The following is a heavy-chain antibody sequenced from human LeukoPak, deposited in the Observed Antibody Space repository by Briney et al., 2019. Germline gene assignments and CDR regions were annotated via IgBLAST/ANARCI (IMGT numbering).Heavy chain of an antibody. V-gene: IGHV1-24*01. CDR3: ASTYDILTGYRDY. J-gene: IGHJ4*02. D-gene: IGHD3-9*01. Sequence: GASVKVSCKVSGYTLTELSMHWVRQAPGKGLEWMGGFDPEDGETIYAQKFQGRVTMTEDASTDTAYMELSSLRSGDTAVYYCASTYDILTGYRDYWGQGTLVTVSS. CDR2: FDPEDGET. CDR1: GYTLTELS.